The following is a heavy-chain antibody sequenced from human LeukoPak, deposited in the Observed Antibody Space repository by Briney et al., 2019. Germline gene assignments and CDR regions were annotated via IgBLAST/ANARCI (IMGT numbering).Heavy chain of an antibody. D-gene: IGHD3-22*01. CDR3: ATEKYYYESSGYYSIDY. CDR1: GDSISSYH. J-gene: IGHJ4*02. CDR2: IYTSGST. Sequence: SETLSLTCTVSGDSISSYHWSWIRQPAGKGLEWIGRIYTSGSTNYNPSRKSRVTMSVDTSKNQFSLKLSSVTAADTAVYYCATEKYYYESSGYYSIDYWGQGTLVTVSS. V-gene: IGHV4-4*07.